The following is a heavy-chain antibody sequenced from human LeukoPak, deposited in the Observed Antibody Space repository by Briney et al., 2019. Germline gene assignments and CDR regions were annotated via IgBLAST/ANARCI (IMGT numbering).Heavy chain of an antibody. CDR2: IHYDGTT. Sequence: SETLSLTCTVSGGSISSSDYYWGRIRQPPGKALEWIGSIHYDGTTYYNPSLKSRVTISVDTSNNQLSLKVTSVTAADTAVFYCARRRGSGWFFDYWGQGTLATVSS. CDR3: ARRRGSGWFFDY. CDR1: GGSISSSDYY. V-gene: IGHV4-39*01. D-gene: IGHD6-19*01. J-gene: IGHJ4*02.